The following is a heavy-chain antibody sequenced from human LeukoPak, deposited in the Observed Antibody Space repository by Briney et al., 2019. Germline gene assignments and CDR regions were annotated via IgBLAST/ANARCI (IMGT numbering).Heavy chain of an antibody. D-gene: IGHD5-18*01. CDR3: ARVDTAMVGAFDI. V-gene: IGHV3-21*01. CDR2: ISSSSSYI. J-gene: IGHJ3*02. Sequence: GGSLRLSCAASGFTFSSYSMNWVRQAPGKGLEWVSSISSSSSYIYYADSVKGRFTISRDNAKNSLYLQMNSLRDEDTAVYYCARVDTAMVGAFDIWGQGTMVTVSS. CDR1: GFTFSSYS.